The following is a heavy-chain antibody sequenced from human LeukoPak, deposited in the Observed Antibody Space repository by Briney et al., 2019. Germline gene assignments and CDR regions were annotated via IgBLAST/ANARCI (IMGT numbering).Heavy chain of an antibody. V-gene: IGHV3-48*01. J-gene: IGHJ4*02. Sequence: GGSLRLSCAASGFTFSSYSMNWVRQAPGKGLEWVSYISSSSSTIYYADSVKGRFTISRDNAKNSLYLQMNSLKTEDTAVYYCTSYDDLPFDYWGQGTLVTVSS. CDR3: TSYDDLPFDY. D-gene: IGHD4-17*01. CDR2: ISSSSSTI. CDR1: GFTFSSYS.